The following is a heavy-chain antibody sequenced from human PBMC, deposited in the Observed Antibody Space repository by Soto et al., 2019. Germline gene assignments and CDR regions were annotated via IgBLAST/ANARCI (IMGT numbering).Heavy chain of an antibody. D-gene: IGHD3-22*01. CDR2: IYYSGGT. Sequence: QVQLRESGPGLVKSSETLSLTCTVSGASIRSYYWSWIRQPPGKGLEWIGYIYYSGGTNYNPSLKGRVTISLATSKSQFSLKLSSVTAADTAVYYCARPWTTRNYDNSYFDLWGRGTLVTVSS. CDR3: ARPWTTRNYDNSYFDL. CDR1: GASIRSYY. J-gene: IGHJ2*01. V-gene: IGHV4-59*01.